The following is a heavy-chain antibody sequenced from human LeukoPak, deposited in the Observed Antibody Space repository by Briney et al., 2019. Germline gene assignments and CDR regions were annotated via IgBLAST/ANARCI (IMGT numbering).Heavy chain of an antibody. Sequence: SETLSLTCTVSGGSISSYYWSWIRQPPGKGLEWIGYIYYSGSTNYNPSLKSRVTISIDTSKNQFSLKLGSVTAADTAVYYRASSDYDFWSGYYTGLRFDYWGQGTLVTVSS. J-gene: IGHJ4*02. CDR3: ASSDYDFWSGYYTGLRFDY. D-gene: IGHD3-3*01. CDR2: IYYSGST. CDR1: GGSISSYY. V-gene: IGHV4-59*01.